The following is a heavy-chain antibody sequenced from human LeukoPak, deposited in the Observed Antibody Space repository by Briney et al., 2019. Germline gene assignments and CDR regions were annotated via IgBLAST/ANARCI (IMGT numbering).Heavy chain of an antibody. CDR1: GYSIISGYY. CDR2: IYHSGST. J-gene: IGHJ5*02. V-gene: IGHV4-38-2*02. Sequence: SETLSLTCTVSGYSIISGYYWGWIRQPPGKGLEWIGSIYHSGSTYYNPSLKSRVTISVDTSKNQFSLKLSSVTAADTAVYYCAREYQLHYNWFDPWGQGTLVTVSS. D-gene: IGHD2-2*01. CDR3: AREYQLHYNWFDP.